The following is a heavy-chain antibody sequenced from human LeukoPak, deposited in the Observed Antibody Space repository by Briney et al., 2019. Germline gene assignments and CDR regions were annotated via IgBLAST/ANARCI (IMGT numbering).Heavy chain of an antibody. V-gene: IGHV1-69*04. J-gene: IGHJ5*02. D-gene: IGHD3-16*02. Sequence: EASVKVSCKASGGTFSSYAISWVRQAPGQGLEWMGRIIPILGIANYAQKFQGRGTITADKSTSTAYMELSSLRSEDTAVYYCARSFYRPSFGLPLNWFDPWGQGTLVTVSS. CDR3: ARSFYRPSFGLPLNWFDP. CDR2: IIPILGIA. CDR1: GGTFSSYA.